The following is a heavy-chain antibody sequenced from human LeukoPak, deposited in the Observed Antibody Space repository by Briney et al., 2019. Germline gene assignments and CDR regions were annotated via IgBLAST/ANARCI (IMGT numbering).Heavy chain of an antibody. D-gene: IGHD3-10*01. Sequence: SETLSLTCTVSGGSISSNSCYWGWIRQPPGKGLEWIGSIYYSGSTYYNPSLKSRVTISADTSKNQFSLKLSSVTAADTAVYYCARYYYGSGSYYKIFDYWGQGTLVTVSS. CDR3: ARYYYGSGSYYKIFDY. CDR2: IYYSGST. CDR1: GGSISSNSCY. J-gene: IGHJ4*02. V-gene: IGHV4-39*01.